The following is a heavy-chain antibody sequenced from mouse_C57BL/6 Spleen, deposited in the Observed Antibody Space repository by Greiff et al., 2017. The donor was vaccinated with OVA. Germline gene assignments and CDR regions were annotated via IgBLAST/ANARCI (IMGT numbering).Heavy chain of an antibody. CDR3: ARKYYGSSPYYFDY. D-gene: IGHD1-1*01. V-gene: IGHV1-52*01. CDR2: IDPSDSET. J-gene: IGHJ2*01. CDR1: GYTFTSYW. Sequence: VQLQQPGAELVRPGSSVKLSCKASGYTFTSYWMHWVKQRPIQGLEWIGNIDPSDSETHYNQKFKDKATLTVDKSSSTAYMQLSSLTSEDSAVYYCARKYYGSSPYYFDYWGQGTTLTVSS.